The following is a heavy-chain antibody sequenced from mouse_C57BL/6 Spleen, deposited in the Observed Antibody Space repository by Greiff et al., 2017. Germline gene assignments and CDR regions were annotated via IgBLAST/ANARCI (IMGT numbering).Heavy chain of an antibody. CDR2: IHPNSGST. V-gene: IGHV1-64*01. CDR3: ARSRYGSSEDAWFAY. J-gene: IGHJ3*01. Sequence: QVQLQQPGAELVKPGASVKLPCKASGYTFTSYWMHWVKQRPGQGLEWIGMIHPNSGSTNYNEKFKSKATLTVDKSSSTAYMQLSSLTSEDSAVYYCARSRYGSSEDAWFAYWGQGTLVTVSA. CDR1: GYTFTSYW. D-gene: IGHD1-1*01.